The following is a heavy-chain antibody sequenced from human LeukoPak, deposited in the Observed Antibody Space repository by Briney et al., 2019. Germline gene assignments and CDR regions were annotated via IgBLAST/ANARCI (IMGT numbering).Heavy chain of an antibody. CDR3: AKDFVESFDY. J-gene: IGHJ4*02. CDR1: GFTFSSYS. D-gene: IGHD3-3*01. CDR2: ISSSSSYI. Sequence: GGSPRLSCAASGFTFSSYSMNWVRQAPGKGLEWVSSISSSSSYIYYADSVKGRFTISRDNSKNTLYLQMNSLRAEDTAVYYCAKDFVESFDYWGQGTLVTVSS. V-gene: IGHV3-21*04.